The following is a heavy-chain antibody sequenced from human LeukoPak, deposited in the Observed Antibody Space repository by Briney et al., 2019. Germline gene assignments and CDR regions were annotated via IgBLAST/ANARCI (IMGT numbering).Heavy chain of an antibody. CDR1: GFSFSGYA. J-gene: IGHJ4*02. CDR2: ISGSGSSP. D-gene: IGHD6-13*01. V-gene: IGHV3-23*01. Sequence: GGSLRLSCAASGFSFSGYAMTWVRQAPGKGLEWVSVISGSGSSPFYADSVKGRITISRDNSKNTLYLQMNSLRAEDTAVYYWAKARRGYTSSWIDYWGQGTLVTVSS. CDR3: AKARRGYTSSWIDY.